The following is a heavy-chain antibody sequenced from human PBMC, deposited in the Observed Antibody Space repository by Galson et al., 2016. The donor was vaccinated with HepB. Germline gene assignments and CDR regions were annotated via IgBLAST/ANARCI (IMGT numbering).Heavy chain of an antibody. CDR2: LSSTSTLI. CDR3: VRDRHGYTYYGTLGIGYFDL. CDR1: GFSYSDYS. D-gene: IGHD3-10*01. V-gene: IGHV3-48*01. Sequence: SLRLSCAGSGFSYSDYSINWVRQAPGKGLEWISYLSSTSTLIYYEDSVKGRFTVSRDNAKNSLYLQMNSLRAEDMAVYYCVRDRHGYTYYGTLGIGYFDLWGRGTLVTVSS. J-gene: IGHJ2*01.